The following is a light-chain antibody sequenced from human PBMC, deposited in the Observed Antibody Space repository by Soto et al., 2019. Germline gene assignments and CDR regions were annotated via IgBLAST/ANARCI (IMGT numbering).Light chain of an antibody. CDR1: HDITNH. CDR3: QQSNNFIYT. V-gene: IGKV1-33*01. J-gene: IGKJ2*01. CDR2: DAS. Sequence: KMTQSPSSLSPSVGDRVTITCQATHDITNHLHWYQQKPGKAAKLLIYDASSLEAGVPSRFSGSGSGTHFTLTISSLQPEDIATYYCQQSNNFIYTFCQGHKVDIK.